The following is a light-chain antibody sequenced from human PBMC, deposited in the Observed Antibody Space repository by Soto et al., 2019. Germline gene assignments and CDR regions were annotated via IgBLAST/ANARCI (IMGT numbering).Light chain of an antibody. Sequence: EIVLTQSPATLSLSPGERATLSCRVSQSVSSFLAWYQQKPGQAPRLLIYDASNRATGIPDKFSGSGSGADYSLTISRLEPEDSAVYYCHQYDKAPQTFGQGTKVEIK. CDR1: QSVSSF. V-gene: IGKV3-11*01. CDR2: DAS. J-gene: IGKJ2*01. CDR3: HQYDKAPQT.